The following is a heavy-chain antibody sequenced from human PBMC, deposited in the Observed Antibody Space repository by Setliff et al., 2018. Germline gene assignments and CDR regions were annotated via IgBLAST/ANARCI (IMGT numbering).Heavy chain of an antibody. Sequence: ASVKVSCKTSGYTFTGYFIHWVRQAPGQGLEWMGWINPNSGGREYAEAFQGRVTMTGDTSIRTAFMELSGLTSDDTAVYYCAGPFDVGPYPRPIDGLDLWGQGTRVTVSS. CDR3: AGPFDVGPYPRPIDGLDL. CDR1: GYTFTGYF. J-gene: IGHJ3*01. D-gene: IGHD3-9*01. CDR2: INPNSGGR. V-gene: IGHV1-2*02.